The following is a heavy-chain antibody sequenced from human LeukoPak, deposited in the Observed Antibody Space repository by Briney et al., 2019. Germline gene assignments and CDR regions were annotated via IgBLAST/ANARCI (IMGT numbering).Heavy chain of an antibody. CDR1: GFTFSSYS. D-gene: IGHD1-26*01. CDR3: ARALHSVSCYLDS. Sequence: GGSLRLSCAASGFTFSSYSMNWVRQAPGKGLEWVSVIYSGGTTYYADSVKGRFTISRHDSKNTLYLQMNSLRAEDTAVYYCARALHSVSCYLDSWGQGTLVTVSS. V-gene: IGHV3-53*04. CDR2: IYSGGTT. J-gene: IGHJ4*02.